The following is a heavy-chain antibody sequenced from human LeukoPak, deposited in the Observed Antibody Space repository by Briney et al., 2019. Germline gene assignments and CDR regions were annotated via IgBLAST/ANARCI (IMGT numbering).Heavy chain of an antibody. V-gene: IGHV4-4*07. Sequence: SETLSLTCAVYGGSFSGYYWSWIRQPAGKGLEWIGRIYTSGSTNYNPSLKSRVTMSVDTSKNQFSLKLSSVTAADTAVYYCARDPDYGVGPIWGQGTLVTVSS. CDR3: ARDPDYGVGPI. D-gene: IGHD4-17*01. CDR2: IYTSGST. J-gene: IGHJ4*02. CDR1: GGSFSGYY.